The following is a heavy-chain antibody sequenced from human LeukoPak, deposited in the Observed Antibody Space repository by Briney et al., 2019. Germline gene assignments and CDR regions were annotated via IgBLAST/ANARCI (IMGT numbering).Heavy chain of an antibody. V-gene: IGHV4-34*01. D-gene: IGHD1-26*01. J-gene: IGHJ4*02. Sequence: PSETLSLTCAVYGGSFSGYYRTWIRQSPGKGLEWIWEISHNGRSNYNPSLKSRVTISVDTSRNQFSLRLTSVTAADTGVYYCVLGRWEPTGSYWGQGTLVTISS. CDR3: VLGRWEPTGSY. CDR1: GGSFSGYY. CDR2: ISHNGRS.